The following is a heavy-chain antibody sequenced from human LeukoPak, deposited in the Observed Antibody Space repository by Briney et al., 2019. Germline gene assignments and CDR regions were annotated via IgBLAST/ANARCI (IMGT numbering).Heavy chain of an antibody. CDR1: GFTFSSYI. J-gene: IGHJ4*02. Sequence: PGGSLRLSCAASGFTFSSYIMNWVRQAPGKGLEWVSYISSRGGTIYYADSVKGRFTISRDNAKNSLYLQMNSLRAEDTAVYYCARQGWLQLIFLDYWGQGALVTVSS. V-gene: IGHV3-48*01. D-gene: IGHD5-24*01. CDR3: ARQGWLQLIFLDY. CDR2: ISSRGGTI.